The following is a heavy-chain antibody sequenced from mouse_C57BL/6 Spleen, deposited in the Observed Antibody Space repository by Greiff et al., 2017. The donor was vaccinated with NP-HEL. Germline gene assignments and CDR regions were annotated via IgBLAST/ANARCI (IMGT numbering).Heavy chain of an antibody. Sequence: EVKLQQSGPELVQPGASVKISCKASGYTFTDYYMNWVKQSHGKSLEWIGDINPNNGGTSYNQKFKGKATLTVDKSSSTAYMDLRSLTSEDAAVYYCASMMILDGYYGDYAMDYWGQGTSVTVSS. CDR2: INPNNGGT. V-gene: IGHV1-26*01. CDR3: ASMMILDGYYGDYAMDY. J-gene: IGHJ4*01. D-gene: IGHD2-3*01. CDR1: GYTFTDYY.